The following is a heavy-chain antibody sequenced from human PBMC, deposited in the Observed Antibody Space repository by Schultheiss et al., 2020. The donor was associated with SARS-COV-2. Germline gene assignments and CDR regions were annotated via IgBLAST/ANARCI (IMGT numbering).Heavy chain of an antibody. J-gene: IGHJ5*02. V-gene: IGHV4-38-2*02. D-gene: IGHD4-17*01. CDR2: IFHSGNT. Sequence: ETLSLTCTVSGYSISSGYYWGWIRQPPGKGLEWIANIFHSGNTYYNPSLKSRVSIAVDTSKNQFSLKLTSVTASDSAVYYCARTGPPFDGDYNWFDPWGQGALVTVSS. CDR3: ARTGPPFDGDYNWFDP. CDR1: GYSISSGYY.